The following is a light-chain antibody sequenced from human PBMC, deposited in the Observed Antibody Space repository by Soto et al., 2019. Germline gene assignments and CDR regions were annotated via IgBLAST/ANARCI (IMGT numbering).Light chain of an antibody. Sequence: QLVLTQPPSASASLGASVTLTCTLSSGYSNYKVDWYQQRPGKGPRFVMRVGTGGIVGSKGDGIPDRFSVLGSRLNRYLTIRNIQEEDESDYHCGADHGSGSNFVVFGGGTKLTVL. V-gene: IGLV9-49*01. J-gene: IGLJ2*01. CDR2: VGTGGIVG. CDR1: SGYSNYK. CDR3: GADHGSGSNFVV.